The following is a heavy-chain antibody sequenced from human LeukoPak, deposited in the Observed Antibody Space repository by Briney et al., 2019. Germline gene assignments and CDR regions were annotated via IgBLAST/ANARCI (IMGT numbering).Heavy chain of an antibody. D-gene: IGHD3-22*01. CDR1: GRSISSSSYY. J-gene: IGHJ4*02. CDR3: ARPGSYDSSGYYSD. Sequence: PSETLSLTCTVSGRSISSSSYYWGWLRQPPGKGLEWFGSIYYSGSTYYNLTPKSRVTISVDTSKNQFSLTLSSVTAADTAVYYCARPGSYDSSGYYSDWGQGTLVTVSS. CDR2: IYYSGST. V-gene: IGHV4-39*01.